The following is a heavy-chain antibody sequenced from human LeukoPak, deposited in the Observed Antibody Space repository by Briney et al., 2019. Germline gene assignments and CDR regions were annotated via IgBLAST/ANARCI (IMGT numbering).Heavy chain of an antibody. CDR1: GFTFSSYA. V-gene: IGHV3-23*01. CDR3: AKHSSSWSYFDY. D-gene: IGHD6-13*01. Sequence: GGSLILSCAASGFTFSSYAMSWVRQAPGKGLEWVSAISGNGGSTYYADSVKGRFTISRDNSKNTLYLQMNSLRAEGTAVHYCAKHSSSWSYFDYWGQGTLVTVSS. CDR2: ISGNGGST. J-gene: IGHJ4*02.